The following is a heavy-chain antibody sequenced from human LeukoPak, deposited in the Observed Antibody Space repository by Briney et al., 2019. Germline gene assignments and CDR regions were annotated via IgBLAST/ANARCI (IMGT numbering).Heavy chain of an antibody. J-gene: IGHJ4*02. CDR2: IIPILGIA. CDR1: GGTFSSYA. V-gene: IGHV1-69*04. D-gene: IGHD5-24*01. CDR3: ARRRRDGYTGYDY. Sequence: SVKVSCKASGGTFSSYAISWVRQAPGQGLEWMGRIIPILGIANYAQKFQGRVTITADKSTSTAYMELSSLRSEDTAVYYCARRRRDGYTGYDYWGQGTLVTVSS.